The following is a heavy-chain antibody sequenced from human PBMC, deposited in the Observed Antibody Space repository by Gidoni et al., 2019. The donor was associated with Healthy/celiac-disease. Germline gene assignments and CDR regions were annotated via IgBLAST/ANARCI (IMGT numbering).Heavy chain of an antibody. CDR3: ARGSTYYDSSGYYDPYYYYGMGV. CDR1: GGTFSSYA. Sequence: QVQLVQSGAEVKKPGSSAKVSCKASGGTFSSYAIRWVRQDPGQGLEWMGGIIPIFGTANYAQKFQGRVTITADESTSTAYMELSSLRSEDTAVYYCARGSTYYDSSGYYDPYYYYGMGVWGQGTTVTVSS. J-gene: IGHJ6*02. V-gene: IGHV1-69*12. D-gene: IGHD3-22*01. CDR2: IIPIFGTA.